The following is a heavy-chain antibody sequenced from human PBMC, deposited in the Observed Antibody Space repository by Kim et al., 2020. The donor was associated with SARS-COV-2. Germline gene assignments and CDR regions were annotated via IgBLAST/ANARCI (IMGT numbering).Heavy chain of an antibody. CDR3: ARDGRSVDYYFDY. CDR1: GYTFTSYC. Sequence: ASVKVSCKASGYTFTSYCLHWVRQAPGQSLEWMGWIDVANTNTHYSENFQGRVTISRDTSATTVYIELSSLRSEDTAVYYCARDGRSVDYYFDYWGQGTRGTVSS. CDR2: IDVANTNT. V-gene: IGHV1-3*01. J-gene: IGHJ4*02.